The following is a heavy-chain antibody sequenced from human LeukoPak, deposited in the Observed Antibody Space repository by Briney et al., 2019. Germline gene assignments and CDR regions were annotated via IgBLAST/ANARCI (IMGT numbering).Heavy chain of an antibody. Sequence: GGSLRLSCATSGFTFGSYAMTWVRQAPGKGLEWVSGITGVDDTPYYADSVKGRFTISRDNAKNSLYLQMNSLRAEDTAVYYCASGYDSSVPWGQGTLVTVSS. V-gene: IGHV3-23*01. CDR1: GFTFGSYA. J-gene: IGHJ5*02. D-gene: IGHD3-22*01. CDR3: ASGYDSSVP. CDR2: ITGVDDTP.